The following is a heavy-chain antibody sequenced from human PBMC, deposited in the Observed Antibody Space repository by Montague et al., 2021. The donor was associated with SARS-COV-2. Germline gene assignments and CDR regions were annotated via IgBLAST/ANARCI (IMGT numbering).Heavy chain of an antibody. CDR1: DGSISSPNW. CDR2: IYYTGNT. J-gene: IGHJ6*02. CDR3: ARGGTYHYGMDV. Sequence: SETLSLTCAVSDGSISSPNWWNWVRQPPGKGLEWIGEIYYTGNTNYNPSLKSPVTIFIDKSKNHFSLQLSSVTAADTAVYYCARGGTYHYGMDVWGQGTTVTGSS. D-gene: IGHD3-16*01. V-gene: IGHV4-4*02.